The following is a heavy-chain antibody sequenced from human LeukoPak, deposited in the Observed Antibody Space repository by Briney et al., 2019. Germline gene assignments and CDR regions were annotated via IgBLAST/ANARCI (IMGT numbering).Heavy chain of an antibody. CDR3: VHGDSRDF. Sequence: GGSLRLSCAASGFTFSSDTMNWVRQAPGQGLEWISSIGSGSTDEYYADSVKGRFTISRDNAKNSLYLQMYSLRAEDTAVYYCVHGDSRDFWGQGTLVTVSS. CDR1: GFTFSSDT. D-gene: IGHD4-17*01. CDR2: IGSGSTDE. V-gene: IGHV3-21*01. J-gene: IGHJ4*02.